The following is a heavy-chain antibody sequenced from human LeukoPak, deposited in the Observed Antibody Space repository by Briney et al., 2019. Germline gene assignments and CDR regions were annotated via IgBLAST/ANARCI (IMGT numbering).Heavy chain of an antibody. Sequence: PGGSMRLSCAASGFTVSSNYMSWVRQAPGKGLEWVANINQDGTEKYYVDSVKGRFTISRDNAQNSLYLQMNSLRVEDTAVYYCAKVAKYYYGSETYYFFEHWGQGTPVTASS. D-gene: IGHD3-10*01. CDR2: INQDGTEK. CDR3: AKVAKYYYGSETYYFFEH. CDR1: GFTVSSNY. J-gene: IGHJ4*02. V-gene: IGHV3-7*01.